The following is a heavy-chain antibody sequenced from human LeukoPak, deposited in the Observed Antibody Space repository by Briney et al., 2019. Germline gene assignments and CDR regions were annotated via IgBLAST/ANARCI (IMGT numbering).Heavy chain of an antibody. Sequence: GGSLRLSCAASGFTFSSYAMHWVRQAPGKGLEWVAVISYDGSNKYYADSVKGRFTISRDNSKNTLYLHMNSLRAEDTAVYYCARDSGGNYGMDVWGQGTTVPSP. V-gene: IGHV3-30*04. D-gene: IGHD3-16*01. CDR1: GFTFSSYA. CDR3: ARDSGGNYGMDV. CDR2: ISYDGSNK. J-gene: IGHJ6*02.